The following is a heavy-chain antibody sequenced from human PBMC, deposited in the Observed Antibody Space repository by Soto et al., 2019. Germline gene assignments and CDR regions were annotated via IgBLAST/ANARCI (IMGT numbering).Heavy chain of an antibody. V-gene: IGHV3-66*01. Sequence: EVQLVESGGGLVQPGGSLRLSCAASEFTVGNNYMSWVRQAPGKGLEWVSLIYSNGDTRYADSVRGRFIISRDSSKNILYLQMNSLRADDTAIYYCMNRPRAWGRGTLVTVSS. CDR3: MNRPRA. J-gene: IGHJ5*02. CDR1: EFTVGNNY. D-gene: IGHD6-6*01. CDR2: IYSNGDT.